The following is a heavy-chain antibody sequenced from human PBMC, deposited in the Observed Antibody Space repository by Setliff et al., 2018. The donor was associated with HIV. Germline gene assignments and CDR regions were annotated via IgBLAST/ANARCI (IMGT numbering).Heavy chain of an antibody. D-gene: IGHD3-3*01. J-gene: IGHJ6*03. CDR3: ARDQIRSRYYYYYTDV. CDR2: IISSSSTK. V-gene: IGHV3-48*01. Sequence: GGSLRLSCAASGFNFSMYSMNWVRQAPGKGLEWVSYIISSSSTKYYADSVKGRFTISRDNAKNSLYLHMNTLRADDTAVYFCARDQIRSRYYYYYTDVWGKGTPVTVSS. CDR1: GFNFSMYS.